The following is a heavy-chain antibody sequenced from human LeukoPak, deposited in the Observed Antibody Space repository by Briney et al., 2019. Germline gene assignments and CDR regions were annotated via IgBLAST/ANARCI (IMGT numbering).Heavy chain of an antibody. CDR1: GFTFSGSA. J-gene: IGHJ5*02. V-gene: IGHV3-73*01. Sequence: GGSLRLSCAASGFTFSGSAMHWVRQASGKGLEWVGRIRSKANSYATAYAASVKGRFTISRDDSKNTAYLQMNSLKTEDTAVYYRTRQVVVAATPNWFDPWGQGTLVTVSS. CDR3: TRQVVVAATPNWFDP. CDR2: IRSKANSYAT. D-gene: IGHD2-15*01.